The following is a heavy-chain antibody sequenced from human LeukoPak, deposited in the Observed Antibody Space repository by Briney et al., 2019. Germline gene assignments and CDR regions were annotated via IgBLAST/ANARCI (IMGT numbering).Heavy chain of an antibody. CDR3: ARSSTSWGWFDP. D-gene: IGHD2-2*01. V-gene: IGHV3-74*01. CDR1: GFTFSSYW. CDR2: INSDGSST. J-gene: IGHJ5*02. Sequence: GSLRLSCAASGFTFSSYWMHWVRQAPGKGLVWVSRINSDGSSTSYADSVKGRFTISRDNAKNTLYLQMNSLRAEDTAVYYCARSSTSWGWFDPWGQGTLVTVSS.